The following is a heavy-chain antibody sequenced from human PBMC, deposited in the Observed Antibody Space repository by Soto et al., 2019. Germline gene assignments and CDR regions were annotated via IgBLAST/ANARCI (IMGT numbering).Heavy chain of an antibody. CDR1: GFTFNNYG. CDR3: ARRQISPPTLRAAAARGGMDV. D-gene: IGHD6-13*01. V-gene: IGHV3-33*01. J-gene: IGHJ6*02. Sequence: QVQLVESGGGVVEPGGSLRLSCAASGFTFNNYGMHWVRQAPGKGLEWVAVIWTAGSGYYYATSVKGRFTISRDNSKSTLYLQTSSLRAEDTAVYSCARRQISPPTLRAAAARGGMDVWGQGPTVTVSS. CDR2: IWTAGSGY.